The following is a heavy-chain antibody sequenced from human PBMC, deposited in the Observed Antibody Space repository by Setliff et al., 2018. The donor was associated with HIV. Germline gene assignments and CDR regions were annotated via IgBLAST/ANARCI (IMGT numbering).Heavy chain of an antibody. D-gene: IGHD6-13*01. Sequence: ASVKVSCKTSRGTFTSYAFTWVRQAPGQGLEWMGGIISILNVATYAQKFQGRVTITADKSISTVYMELSSLRSEDSAVYYCARVLKGYSSSYEAFDIWGQGAMVTVSS. CDR2: IISILNVA. CDR3: ARVLKGYSSSYEAFDI. CDR1: RGTFTSYA. V-gene: IGHV1-69*10. J-gene: IGHJ3*02.